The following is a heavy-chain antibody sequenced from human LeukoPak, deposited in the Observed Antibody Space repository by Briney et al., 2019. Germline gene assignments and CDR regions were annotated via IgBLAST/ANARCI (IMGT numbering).Heavy chain of an antibody. CDR1: GGSISSGSYY. V-gene: IGHV4-61*02. D-gene: IGHD1-26*01. CDR2: IYTSGST. Sequence: SETLSLTCTVSGGSISSGSYYWSWIRQPAGKGLEWIGRIYTSGSTNYNPSLKSRVTISVDTSKNQFSLKLSSVTAADTAVYYCAKGPRGGTYPPGGFFDYWGQGTLVTVSS. CDR3: AKGPRGGTYPPGGFFDY. J-gene: IGHJ4*02.